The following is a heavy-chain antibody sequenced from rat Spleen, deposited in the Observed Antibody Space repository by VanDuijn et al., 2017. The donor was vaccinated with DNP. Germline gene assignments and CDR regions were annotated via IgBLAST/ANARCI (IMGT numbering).Heavy chain of an antibody. J-gene: IGHJ2*01. CDR1: GFTFSDYY. V-gene: IGHV5-22*01. D-gene: IGHD1-11*01. CDR2: ISYFGDNT. CDR3: ARHGRRVFDY. Sequence: EVRLVESGGSLVQPGRSLKLSCAASGFTFSDYYMAWVRQAPTKGLELVAYISYFGDNTYSGDSVKGRFTISRDNAKSTLYLQMNSLRSEDMATYYCARHGRRVFDYWGQGVMVTVSS.